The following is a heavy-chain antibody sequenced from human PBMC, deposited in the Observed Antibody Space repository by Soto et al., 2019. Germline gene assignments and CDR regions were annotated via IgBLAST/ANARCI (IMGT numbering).Heavy chain of an antibody. V-gene: IGHV2-26*01. CDR1: GFSLSNARMG. CDR2: MFSNDEK. D-gene: IGHD3-3*01. Sequence: QVTLKESGPVLVKPTETLTLTCTVSGFSLSNARMGVSWIRQPPGKALEWLAHMFSNDEKSYSTSLKSRLTISKDTSKSQVVLTMTNMDPVDTATYYCARNPSMEEGVWFDPWGQGTLVTVSS. CDR3: ARNPSMEEGVWFDP. J-gene: IGHJ5*02.